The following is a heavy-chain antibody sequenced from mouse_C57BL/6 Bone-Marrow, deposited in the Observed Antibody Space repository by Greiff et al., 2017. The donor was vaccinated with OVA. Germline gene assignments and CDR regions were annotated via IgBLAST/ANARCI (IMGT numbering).Heavy chain of an antibody. J-gene: IGHJ2*01. V-gene: IGHV1-69*01. Sequence: QVHVKQPGAELVMPGASVKLSCTASGYTFNSYWMHWVKQRPGQGLEWIGEIDPSDSYTNYTQKFKGKSTLTVDKSSSTASMQLSSLTSEDCAVYYCAREVIYYDYDGYFDYWGQGTTLTVSA. CDR3: AREVIYYDYDGYFDY. CDR1: GYTFNSYW. D-gene: IGHD2-4*01. CDR2: IDPSDSYT.